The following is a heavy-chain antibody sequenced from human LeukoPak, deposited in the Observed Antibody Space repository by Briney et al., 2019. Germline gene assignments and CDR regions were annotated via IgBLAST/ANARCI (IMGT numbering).Heavy chain of an antibody. CDR3: AKYREALAGTRGFYFDY. J-gene: IGHJ4*02. CDR2: ISGSGATT. Sequence: QSGGSLRLSCAASGFTFSTYAMSWVRQTPGKGLEGVSGISGSGATTYYADSVKGRFTISRDNSKNTLYLQMNSLRAEDTAVYYCAKYREALAGTRGFYFDYWGQGTLVTVSS. D-gene: IGHD6-19*01. CDR1: GFTFSTYA. V-gene: IGHV3-23*01.